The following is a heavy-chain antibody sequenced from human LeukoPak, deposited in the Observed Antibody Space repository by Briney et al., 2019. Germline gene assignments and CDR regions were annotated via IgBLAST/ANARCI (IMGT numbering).Heavy chain of an antibody. Sequence: GRSLRLSCAASAFTFNNYAMHWVRQAPGKGLEWVGVIAYDGSNKYYADSVRGRFTISRDNSNNTLYMQMISMRADYTSVYYCAREPHPYYYYYMDVWGKGTTVTVSS. J-gene: IGHJ6*03. CDR2: IAYDGSNK. CDR1: AFTFNNYA. CDR3: AREPHPYYYYYMDV. V-gene: IGHV3-30*04.